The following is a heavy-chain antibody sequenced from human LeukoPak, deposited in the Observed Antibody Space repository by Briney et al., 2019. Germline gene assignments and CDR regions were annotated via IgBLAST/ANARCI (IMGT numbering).Heavy chain of an antibody. CDR3: ARLPAVYYDFWSGYVGYMDV. CDR1: GGSISSYY. CDR2: IYTSGST. V-gene: IGHV4-4*07. Sequence: SETLSLTCTVSGGSISSYYWSWIRQPAGKGLEWIGRIYTSGSTNYNPSLKSRVTISVDTSKNQSSLKLSSVTAADTAVYYCARLPAVYYDFWSGYVGYMDVWGKGTTVTVSS. D-gene: IGHD3-3*01. J-gene: IGHJ6*03.